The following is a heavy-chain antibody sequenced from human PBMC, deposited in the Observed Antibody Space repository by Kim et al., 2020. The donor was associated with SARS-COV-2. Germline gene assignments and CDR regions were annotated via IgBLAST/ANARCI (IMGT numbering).Heavy chain of an antibody. CDR1: GGSFNDYY. D-gene: IGHD1-26*01. J-gene: IGHJ4*02. CDR2: INHSGTT. V-gene: IGHV4-34*01. Sequence: SETLSLTCAVYGGSFNDYYWSWIRQPPGKGLEWIGEINHSGTTNYNPSLKSRVTISVDTSKNQFSLKLSSVTAADTAVYYCARGGGTPIVLKYWGQGTLVTVSS. CDR3: ARGGGTPIVLKY.